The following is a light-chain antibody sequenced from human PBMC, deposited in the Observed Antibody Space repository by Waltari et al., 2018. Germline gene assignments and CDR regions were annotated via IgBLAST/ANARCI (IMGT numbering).Light chain of an antibody. CDR2: EVS. Sequence: QSALTQPPSVSGSPGQSVTISCTGTTSDLVGYMPISWYQQAPGTAPKLLIFEVSNRPSGVPDRFSWSKSGNTASLTISDLQAEDESHYYCAAWTDTSKIVFGGGTRVTVL. J-gene: IGLJ2*01. CDR1: TSDLVGYMP. CDR3: AAWTDTSKIV. V-gene: IGLV2-18*02.